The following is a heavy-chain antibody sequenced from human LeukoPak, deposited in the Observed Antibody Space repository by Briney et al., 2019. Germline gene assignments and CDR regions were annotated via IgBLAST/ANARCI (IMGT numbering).Heavy chain of an antibody. CDR1: GFTFSSHA. Sequence: GGSLRLSCAASGFTFSSHAMHWVRQAPGKGLEYVSAISSNGGSTYYANSVKGRFTISRDNSKNTLYLQMGSLRAEDMAVYYCARGPELKRYQLPIDYWGQGTLVTVSS. D-gene: IGHD2-2*01. V-gene: IGHV3-64*01. CDR3: ARGPELKRYQLPIDY. CDR2: ISSNGGST. J-gene: IGHJ4*02.